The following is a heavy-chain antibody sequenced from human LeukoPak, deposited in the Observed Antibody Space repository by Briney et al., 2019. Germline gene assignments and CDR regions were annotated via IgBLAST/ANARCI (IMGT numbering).Heavy chain of an antibody. Sequence: ASVKVSCKASGYTLTGYYMHWVRQAPGHGLEWMGWINTNSGGTNYAHKFQSTVTMTRDTSISTVYMELSRLRSDDTAVYYCARDRSGTSFSFDYWGQGTLVTVSS. CDR2: INTNSGGT. D-gene: IGHD1-1*01. J-gene: IGHJ4*02. CDR1: GYTLTGYY. V-gene: IGHV1-2*07. CDR3: ARDRSGTSFSFDY.